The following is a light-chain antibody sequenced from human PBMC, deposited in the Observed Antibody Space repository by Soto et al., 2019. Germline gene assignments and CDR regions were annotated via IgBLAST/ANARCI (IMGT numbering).Light chain of an antibody. CDR2: YAS. CDR1: ERISSN. J-gene: IGKJ4*01. CDR3: QQYNKWPLT. Sequence: DIVMTQSPATLSVSPGERATLSCRASERISSNLAWYQQKPGQAPSLLIYYASTRATGIPARFSGSVSGTEFTLTVSSLQSEDNAVYYCQQYNKWPLTFGGGTKVEI. V-gene: IGKV3-15*01.